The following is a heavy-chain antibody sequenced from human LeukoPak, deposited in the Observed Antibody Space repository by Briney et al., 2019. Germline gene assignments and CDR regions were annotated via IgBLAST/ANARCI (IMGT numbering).Heavy chain of an antibody. V-gene: IGHV3-23*01. CDR1: GFTFSSYD. CDR3: AKDLYCSSTSCYEAVY. CDR2: LSGSGGST. Sequence: GGSLTLPCSASGFTFSSYDMSWVRQAPAKGLDWVDRLSGSGGSTYYDDSVKGRFTISRDNSKNTLYLQMNSLRAEGTAVYYCAKDLYCSSTSCYEAVYWGQGTLVTVSS. J-gene: IGHJ4*02. D-gene: IGHD2-2*01.